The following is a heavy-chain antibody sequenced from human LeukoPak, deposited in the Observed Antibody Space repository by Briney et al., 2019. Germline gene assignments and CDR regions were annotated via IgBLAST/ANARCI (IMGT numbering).Heavy chain of an antibody. V-gene: IGHV1-69*04. Sequence: SVKVPCKASGGTFSSYTISWVRQAPGQGLEWMGRIIPILGIANYAQKFQGRVTITADKSTSTAYMELSSLRSEDTAVHYCARDIDIVVVPAAMGSWFDPWGQGTLVTVSS. CDR1: GGTFSSYT. D-gene: IGHD2-2*01. CDR2: IIPILGIA. CDR3: ARDIDIVVVPAAMGSWFDP. J-gene: IGHJ5*02.